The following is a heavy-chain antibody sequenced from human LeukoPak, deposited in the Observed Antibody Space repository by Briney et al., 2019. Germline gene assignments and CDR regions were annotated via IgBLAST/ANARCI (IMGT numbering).Heavy chain of an antibody. D-gene: IGHD3-16*01. V-gene: IGHV1-69*04. Sequence: GASVKVSCKASGGTFSSYAISWVRQAPGQGLEWMGRIIPILGIANYAQKFQGRVTITADKSTSTAYMELSSLRSDDTAVYYCATQLGDSGTVFFVRWGQGTLVTVSS. CDR1: GGTFSSYA. J-gene: IGHJ4*02. CDR3: ATQLGDSGTVFFVR. CDR2: IIPILGIA.